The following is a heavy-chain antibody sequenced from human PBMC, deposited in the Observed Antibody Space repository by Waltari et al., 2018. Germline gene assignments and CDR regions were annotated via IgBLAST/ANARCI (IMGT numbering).Heavy chain of an antibody. CDR3: ARDSDTAMVTFDY. CDR2: ISGSGGST. J-gene: IGHJ4*02. CDR1: GFTFSSYA. Sequence: EVQLLESGGGLVQPGGSLRLSCAASGFTFSSYAMSWVRQAPGKGLEWVSAISGSGGSTYYADSVKGRFTISRDNAKNSLYLQMNSLRAEDTAVYYCARDSDTAMVTFDYWGQGTLVTVSS. D-gene: IGHD5-18*01. V-gene: IGHV3-23*01.